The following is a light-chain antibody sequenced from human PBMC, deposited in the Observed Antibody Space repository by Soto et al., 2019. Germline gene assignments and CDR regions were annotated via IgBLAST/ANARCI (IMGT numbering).Light chain of an antibody. J-gene: IGKJ1*01. V-gene: IGKV2-28*01. CDR3: MQAVQTPPT. Sequence: DLVMTQSPLSLPVTPGEPASISCRSSQSLLHSSGSNSLDWYLQKPGQSPQLLIYLGSNRASGVPDSYSGSGSSTDFTLKISRVEAEDVGVYYCMQAVQTPPTFGQGTKVEIK. CDR1: QSLLHSSGSNS. CDR2: LGS.